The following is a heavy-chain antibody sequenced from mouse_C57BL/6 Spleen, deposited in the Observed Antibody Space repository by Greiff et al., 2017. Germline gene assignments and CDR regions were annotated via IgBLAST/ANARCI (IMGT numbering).Heavy chain of an antibody. CDR1: GYTFTDYY. J-gene: IGHJ3*01. D-gene: IGHD4-1*01. CDR3: ARQSSGSNWAWFAY. CDR2: IYPGSGNT. Sequence: QVQLQQSGAELVRPGASVKLSCKASGYTFTDYYINWVKQRPGQGLEWIARIYPGSGNTYYNEKFKGKATLTAEKSSSTAYMQLSSLTSEDSAVYFCARQSSGSNWAWFAYWGQGTLVTVSA. V-gene: IGHV1-76*01.